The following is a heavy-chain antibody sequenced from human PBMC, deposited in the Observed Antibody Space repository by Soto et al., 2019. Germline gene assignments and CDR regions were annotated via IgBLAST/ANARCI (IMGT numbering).Heavy chain of an antibody. CDR3: ATRALGWGGSYSRDFYYYYGMDV. Sequence: GGSLRLSCAASGFTVSRNYMSWVRQAPGKGLEWVSVIYSGGSTYYADSVKGRFTISRDNSKNTLFLQMNSLRAEDTAVYYCATRALGWGGSYSRDFYYYYGMDVWGQGTTVTVSS. CDR1: GFTVSRNY. D-gene: IGHD3-10*01. V-gene: IGHV3-53*01. CDR2: IYSGGST. J-gene: IGHJ6*02.